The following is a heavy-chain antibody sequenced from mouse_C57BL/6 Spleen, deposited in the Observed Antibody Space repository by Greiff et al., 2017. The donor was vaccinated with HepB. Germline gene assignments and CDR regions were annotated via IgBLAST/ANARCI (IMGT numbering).Heavy chain of an antibody. CDR3: AREGANWWFAY. J-gene: IGHJ3*01. V-gene: IGHV5-2*01. CDR2: INSDGGST. CDR1: EYEFPSHD. Sequence: EVQLQQSGGGLVQPGESLKLSCESNEYEFPSHDMSWVRKTPEKRLELVAAINSDGGSTYYPDTMKRRFSISRDNTKKTLYLQMSSLRSEDTALYYCAREGANWWFAYWGQGTLVTVSA. D-gene: IGHD4-1*01.